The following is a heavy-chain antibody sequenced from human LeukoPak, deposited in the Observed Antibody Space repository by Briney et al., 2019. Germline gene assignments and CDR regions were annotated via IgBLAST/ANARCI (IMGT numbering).Heavy chain of an antibody. D-gene: IGHD2-15*01. Sequence: SETLSLTCTVSGGSISSGSYYWSWIRQPAGKGLEWIGRIYTSGSTNYNPSLKSRVTISVDTSKNQFSLKLSSVTAADTAVYYCASRYCSGGSCYSAYWGQGTLVTVSS. CDR1: GGSISSGSYY. CDR3: ASRYCSGGSCYSAY. V-gene: IGHV4-61*02. CDR2: IYTSGST. J-gene: IGHJ4*02.